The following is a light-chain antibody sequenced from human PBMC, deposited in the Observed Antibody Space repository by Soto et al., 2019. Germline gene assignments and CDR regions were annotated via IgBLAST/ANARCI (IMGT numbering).Light chain of an antibody. CDR1: QSVSSSY. CDR3: QQYGSSAPIT. CDR2: GAS. Sequence: IVMTQYPATLSLSPGARATLSCRASQSVSSSYLAWYQQKPGQAPRLLIYGASSRATGIPDRFSGSGSETDFTLTISRLEPEDFALYYCQQYGSSAPITFGQGTRLEIK. V-gene: IGKV3-20*01. J-gene: IGKJ5*01.